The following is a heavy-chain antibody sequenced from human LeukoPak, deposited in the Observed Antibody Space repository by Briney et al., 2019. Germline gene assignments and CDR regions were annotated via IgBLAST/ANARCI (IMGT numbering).Heavy chain of an antibody. CDR2: LSYDGSNK. J-gene: IGHJ4*02. CDR3: ARDGIAVVIYYFDY. CDR1: GSTFSNYS. V-gene: IGHV3-30*04. D-gene: IGHD6-19*01. Sequence: GGSLRPFCAASGSTFSNYSMRCVRQPGGKGLESVAVLSYDGSNKHHADSGKGRYSLSRDNSKNTHYLQVNRLRAEDTAVYYCARDGIAVVIYYFDYWGQGTLVTVSS.